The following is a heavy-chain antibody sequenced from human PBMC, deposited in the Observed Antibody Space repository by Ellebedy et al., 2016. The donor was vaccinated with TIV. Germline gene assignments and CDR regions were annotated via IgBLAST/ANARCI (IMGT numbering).Heavy chain of an antibody. J-gene: IGHJ4*02. CDR1: GFTLSSFG. Sequence: GGSLRLXXVVSGFTLSSFGMHWVRQAPGEALEWVAIISYDGTNKYHADSVKGRFTISRDTSKNTLFLQMNSLRPEDTAVYYCARKAGYCSGGTCYSSGRSDYWGQGVLVTVSP. CDR2: ISYDGTNK. CDR3: ARKAGYCSGGTCYSSGRSDY. V-gene: IGHV3-30*03. D-gene: IGHD2-15*01.